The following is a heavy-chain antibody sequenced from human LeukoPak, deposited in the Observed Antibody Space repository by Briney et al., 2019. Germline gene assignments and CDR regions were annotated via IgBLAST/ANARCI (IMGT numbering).Heavy chain of an antibody. CDR2: IYYSGST. CDR3: ARGVYPYYFDY. J-gene: IGHJ4*02. CDR1: GGSISSYY. D-gene: IGHD6-13*01. Sequence: SETLSLTCTVSGGSISSYYWSWIRQPPGKGLEWIGYIYYSGSTNYNPSLKSRVTISVDTSKNQFSLKLSSVPAADTAVYYCARGVYPYYFDYWGQGTLVTVSS. V-gene: IGHV4-59*01.